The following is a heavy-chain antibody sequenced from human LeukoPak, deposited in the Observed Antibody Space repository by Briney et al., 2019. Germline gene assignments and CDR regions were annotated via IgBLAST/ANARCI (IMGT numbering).Heavy chain of an antibody. CDR1: GFTFKRYA. CDR3: AKPPDYTDALDI. V-gene: IGHV3-23*01. Sequence: PGGSLRLSCAASGFTFKRYAMSWVRQAPGKGLEWVSGFSGSGGGTYYADSVKGRFTISRDNSKNTLYLQMNSLRAEDTALYYCAKPPDYTDALDIWGQGTMVTVSS. D-gene: IGHD5-12*01. CDR2: FSGSGGGT. J-gene: IGHJ3*02.